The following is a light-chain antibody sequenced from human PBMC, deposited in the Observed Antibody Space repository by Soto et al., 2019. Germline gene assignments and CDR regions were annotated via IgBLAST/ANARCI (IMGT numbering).Light chain of an antibody. CDR1: SSVIGSFNY. Sequence: QSVLTQPASVSGSPGQSITISCTGTSSVIGSFNYVSWYQHHPGTAPKLIIYGVSNRPSGVSNRFSGSKSGNTASLTISGLQAEDEADYYCSSYTTTSTQVFGTGTKVTVL. J-gene: IGLJ1*01. V-gene: IGLV2-14*03. CDR2: GVS. CDR3: SSYTTTSTQV.